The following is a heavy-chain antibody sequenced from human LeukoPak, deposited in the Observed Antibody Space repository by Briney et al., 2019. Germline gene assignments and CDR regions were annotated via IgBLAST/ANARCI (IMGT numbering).Heavy chain of an antibody. CDR2: ISGRGDSA. D-gene: IGHD5-18*01. CDR3: AKGRSYRGGYYYFDY. J-gene: IGHJ4*02. CDR1: GSTFSSDG. V-gene: IGHV3-23*01. Sequence: GGSLRLSCAAFGSTFSSDGMGWVRQAPGKGLEWVSVISGRGDSAYYADSVKGRFAISRDNSKNTLYLHMNSLRAEDTAVYYCAKGRSYRGGYYYFDYWGQGTLVTVSS.